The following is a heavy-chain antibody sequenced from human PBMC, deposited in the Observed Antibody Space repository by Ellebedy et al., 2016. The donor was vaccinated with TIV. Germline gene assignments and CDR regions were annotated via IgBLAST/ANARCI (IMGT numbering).Heavy chain of an antibody. J-gene: IGHJ4*02. V-gene: IGHV3-33*01. Sequence: GESLKISCAASGFTFSTYVMHWVRQAPGKGLEWVAVIWYDGSNKNYADSVKGRFTISRDNSKNTLYLQMNSLRAEDTAVYYCAREGGSYTFDYWGQGTLVTVSS. CDR3: AREGGSYTFDY. D-gene: IGHD1-26*01. CDR1: GFTFSTYV. CDR2: IWYDGSNK.